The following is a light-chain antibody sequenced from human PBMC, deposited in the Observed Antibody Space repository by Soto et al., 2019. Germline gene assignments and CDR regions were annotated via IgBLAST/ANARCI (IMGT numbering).Light chain of an antibody. CDR3: RQYYSYPFT. J-gene: IGKJ3*01. V-gene: IGKV1-8*01. CDR2: AAS. Sequence: AIRMTQSPSSFSASTGDRVTITCRASQGSSSYLAWYQQKPGKAPKLLIYAASTLQSGVPSRFSGSGSGTDFTLTISCLQSEDFATYYCRQYYSYPFTFGPGTKVDIK. CDR1: QGSSSY.